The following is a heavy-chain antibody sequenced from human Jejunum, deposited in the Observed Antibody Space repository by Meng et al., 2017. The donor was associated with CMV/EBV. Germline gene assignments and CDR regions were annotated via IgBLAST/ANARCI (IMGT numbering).Heavy chain of an antibody. Sequence: LSCAASGFISRGYGMSWFRQAPGKGLEWVSSITASSSHTYYADSLKGRFTVSRDDAKSSLFLQMDSLRAEDTAMYYCARRPTSGWGQGTLVTVSS. J-gene: IGHJ4*02. V-gene: IGHV3-21*01. CDR1: GFISRGYG. D-gene: IGHD3-10*01. CDR2: ITASSSHT. CDR3: ARRPTSG.